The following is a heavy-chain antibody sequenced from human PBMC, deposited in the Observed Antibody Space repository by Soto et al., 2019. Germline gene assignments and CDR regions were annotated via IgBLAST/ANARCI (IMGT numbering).Heavy chain of an antibody. J-gene: IGHJ6*02. V-gene: IGHV4-34*01. CDR3: ARPTRQWLGLRYYYGMDV. CDR2: INHSGST. Sequence: SETLSLTCAVYGGSFIGYYWTWILQPPGTGLEWIGEINHSGSTNYNPSLRSRVTISVDTSKNQFSLKLTSVTAADTAVYYCARPTRQWLGLRYYYGMDVCGQGTMVTVSS. D-gene: IGHD6-19*01. CDR1: GGSFIGYY.